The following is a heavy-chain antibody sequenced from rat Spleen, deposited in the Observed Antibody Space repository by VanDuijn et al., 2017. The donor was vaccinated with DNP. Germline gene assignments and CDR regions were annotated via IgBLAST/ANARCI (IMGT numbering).Heavy chain of an antibody. V-gene: IGHV5-22*01. CDR3: TRPFHYYSGGGGFAY. CDR1: GFTFSDFP. J-gene: IGHJ3*01. D-gene: IGHD1-1*01. Sequence: EVQLVESGGGLVQPGRSLKLSCAASGFTFSDFPMAWVRQAPTRGLETVAYISYDGGFTYSGDSVKGRFTISRDNAKNTLYLQMNSLRSEDMATYYCTRPFHYYSGGGGFAYWGQGTLVTVSS. CDR2: ISYDGGFT.